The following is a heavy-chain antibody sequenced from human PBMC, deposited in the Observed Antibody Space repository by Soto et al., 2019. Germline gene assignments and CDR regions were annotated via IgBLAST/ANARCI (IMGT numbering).Heavy chain of an antibody. D-gene: IGHD5-18*01. CDR2: ISGSGAST. CDR1: GFTFSSYA. Sequence: GGSLRLSCAASGFTFSSYAMSWVRQAPGKGLEWVSAISGSGASTYYADSVKGRFTISRDNSKNTLYLQMNSLRAEDTAVYYCARDPLWGTAMVLWYFDLWGRGTLVTVSS. V-gene: IGHV3-23*01. J-gene: IGHJ2*01. CDR3: ARDPLWGTAMVLWYFDL.